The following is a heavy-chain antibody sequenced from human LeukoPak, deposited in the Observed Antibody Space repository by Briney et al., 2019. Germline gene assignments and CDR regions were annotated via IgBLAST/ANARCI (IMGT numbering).Heavy chain of an antibody. CDR3: ARIMIVVGAAAFDI. D-gene: IGHD3-22*01. V-gene: IGHV3-33*01. J-gene: IGHJ3*02. CDR1: GFSFTSQD. CDR2: IWHDGSTK. Sequence: GGSLRLSCAASGFSFTSQDMHWVRQAPGKGLEWVAVIWHDGSTKYYTDSVKGRFTISRDNSQNTLYLQMDSLRADDTAVYYCARIMIVVGAAAFDIWGQGTMVTVSS.